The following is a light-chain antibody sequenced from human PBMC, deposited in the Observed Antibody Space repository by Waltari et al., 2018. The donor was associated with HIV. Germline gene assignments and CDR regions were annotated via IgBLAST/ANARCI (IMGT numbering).Light chain of an antibody. CDR3: KSYAGSNNPYV. Sequence: QSALTQPPSASGSPGQSVTISCTGTTSDVGGYRYVSWYQHHPGKAPKLIIYDVSKGPVGVPDRFCGSKAGNTASLPVSGLQAADEADYYCKSYAGSNNPYVFGTGTKVTVL. CDR2: DVS. J-gene: IGLJ1*01. CDR1: TSDVGGYRY. V-gene: IGLV2-8*01.